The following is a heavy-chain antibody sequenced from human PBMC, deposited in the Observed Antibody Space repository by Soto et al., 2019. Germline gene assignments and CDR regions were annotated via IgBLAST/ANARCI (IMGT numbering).Heavy chain of an antibody. CDR3: ARSMFYSDGSNYSPFDY. V-gene: IGHV4-59*12. CDR1: GGSISSYY. Sequence: SETLSLTCTVSGGSISSYYWSWIRQPPGKGLEWIGYIYYSGSTYYNPSLKSRVTISIDASKNQFSLRLSSVTAADTAVFFCARSMFYSDGSNYSPFDYWGQGTLVTVSS. CDR2: IYYSGST. J-gene: IGHJ4*02. D-gene: IGHD3-22*01.